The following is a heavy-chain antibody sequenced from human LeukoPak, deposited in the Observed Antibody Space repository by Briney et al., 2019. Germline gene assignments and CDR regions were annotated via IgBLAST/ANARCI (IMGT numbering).Heavy chain of an antibody. Sequence: SETLSLTCTVSGGSINSGANYWAWISQPPGKGLEWIGEINHSGSTNYNPSLKSRVTISVDTSKNQFSLKLSSVTAADTAQYYCARHLYYSASAFWYIDLWGRGTLVIVSP. CDR1: GGSINSGANY. CDR2: INHSGST. D-gene: IGHD3-10*01. V-gene: IGHV4-39*01. J-gene: IGHJ2*01. CDR3: ARHLYYSASAFWYIDL.